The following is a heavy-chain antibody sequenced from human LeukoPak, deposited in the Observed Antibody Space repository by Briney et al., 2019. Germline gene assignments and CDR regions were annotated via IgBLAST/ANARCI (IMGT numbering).Heavy chain of an antibody. Sequence: PSETLSLTCTVSGGPISSGGSVSSSPYYWGWIRQPPGKGLEWIATILYTGSTYYNPSLKSRVTTSSDTSKNQFSLKLTSVTAADTAVYYCARLRDYGPHLDYWGPGTLVTISS. V-gene: IGHV4-39*01. CDR2: ILYTGST. D-gene: IGHD4-17*01. J-gene: IGHJ4*02. CDR1: GGPISSGGSVSSSPYY. CDR3: ARLRDYGPHLDY.